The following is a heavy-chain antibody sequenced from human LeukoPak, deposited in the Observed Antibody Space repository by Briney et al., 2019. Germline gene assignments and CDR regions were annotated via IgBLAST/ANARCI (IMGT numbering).Heavy chain of an antibody. J-gene: IGHJ4*02. V-gene: IGHV3-74*01. CDR3: ARAPGSLFPH. CDR1: GFTFSSYW. CDR2: IDGVGSST. Sequence: GGSLRLSCAASGFTFSSYWMQWVRQAPGKGLVWVSRIDGVGSSTNYADSVKGRFTISRDNAKNSLYLQMNNLRAEDTAVYYCARAPGSLFPHWGQGTLVTVSS. D-gene: IGHD3-10*02.